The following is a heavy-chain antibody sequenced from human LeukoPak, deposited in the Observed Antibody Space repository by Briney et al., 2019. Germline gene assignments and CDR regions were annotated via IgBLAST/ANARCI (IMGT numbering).Heavy chain of an antibody. CDR1: GFTFSNYE. CDR2: ISTGGSTI. Sequence: PGGSLRLSCAGSGFTFSNYEMNWVRQAPGKGLEWLSYISTGGSTIYHADSVKGRFTISRDNANNSLYLQMNSLRPEDTALYYCVRRYCSSTSCTLDYWGQGTLVTVSS. CDR3: VRRYCSSTSCTLDY. V-gene: IGHV3-48*03. J-gene: IGHJ4*02. D-gene: IGHD2-2*01.